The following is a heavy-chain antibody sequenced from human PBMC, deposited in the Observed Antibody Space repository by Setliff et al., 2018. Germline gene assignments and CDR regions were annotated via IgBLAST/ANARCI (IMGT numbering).Heavy chain of an antibody. D-gene: IGHD3-3*01. CDR3: AREGGVYYDFWSGYLDY. J-gene: IGHJ4*02. CDR2: IYYSGST. CDR1: GGSISSYY. V-gene: IGHV4-59*12. Sequence: SETLSLTCTVSGGSISSYYWSWIRQPPGKGLEWIGYIYYSGSTNYNPSLKSRVTISVDTSKNQFSLKLSSVTAADTAVYYCAREGGVYYDFWSGYLDYWGQGTLVTVSS.